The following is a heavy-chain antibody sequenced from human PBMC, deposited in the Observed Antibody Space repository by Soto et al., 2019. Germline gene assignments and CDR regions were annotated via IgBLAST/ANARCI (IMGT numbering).Heavy chain of an antibody. CDR3: AKGDSDYYDSSGYNDY. CDR2: ISGSGGST. V-gene: IGHV3-23*01. J-gene: IGHJ4*02. D-gene: IGHD3-22*01. Sequence: EVQLLESGGGLVQPGGSLRLSCAASGFTFSSYAMSWVRQAPGKGLEWVSAISGSGGSTYYADSVKGRFTISRDNSKNTLYLQTNSLRAEDTAVYYCAKGDSDYYDSSGYNDYWGQGTLVTVSS. CDR1: GFTFSSYA.